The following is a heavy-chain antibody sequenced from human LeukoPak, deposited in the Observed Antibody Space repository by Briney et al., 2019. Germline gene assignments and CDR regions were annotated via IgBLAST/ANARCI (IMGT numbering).Heavy chain of an antibody. Sequence: SVKVSCKASGYTFTDLTEYYIHWVRQAPGQGLEWMGWINPNNGGTKYAQKFQGRVTMTRDMSMNTAYMELSSLTSDDTAVYYCARRLGGSSEGYEFWGQGPLVTVSS. CDR3: ARRLGGSSEGYEF. V-gene: IGHV1-2*02. D-gene: IGHD1-26*01. CDR2: INPNNGGT. CDR1: GYTFTDLTEYY. J-gene: IGHJ4*02.